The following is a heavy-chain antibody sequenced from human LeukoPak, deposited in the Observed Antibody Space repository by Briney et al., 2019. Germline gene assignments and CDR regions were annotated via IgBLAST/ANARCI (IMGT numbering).Heavy chain of an antibody. J-gene: IGHJ4*02. D-gene: IGHD2-15*01. CDR3: ARERVVAATPFDY. V-gene: IGHV3-48*03. CDR1: GFTFSSYE. CDR2: VSSSGSTI. Sequence: PGGSLRLSCAASGFTFSSYEMNWVRQAPGKGLEWVSYVSSSGSTIYYADSVKGRFTISRDNAKNSLYLQMNSLRAEDTAVYYCARERVVAATPFDYWGQGTLVTVSS.